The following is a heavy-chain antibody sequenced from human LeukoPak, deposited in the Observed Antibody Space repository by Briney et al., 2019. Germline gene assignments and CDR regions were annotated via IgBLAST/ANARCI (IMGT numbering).Heavy chain of an antibody. J-gene: IGHJ4*02. CDR1: GFTFSSYG. CDR3: AREAYYDFWSGYYNVGTKYYFDY. V-gene: IGHV3-30*02. Sequence: GGSLRLSCAASGFTFSSYGMHWVRQAPGKGLEWVAFIRYDGSNKYYADSVKGRFTISRDNSKNTLYLQMNSLRAEDTAVYYCAREAYYDFWSGYYNVGTKYYFDYWGQGTLVTVSS. CDR2: IRYDGSNK. D-gene: IGHD3-3*01.